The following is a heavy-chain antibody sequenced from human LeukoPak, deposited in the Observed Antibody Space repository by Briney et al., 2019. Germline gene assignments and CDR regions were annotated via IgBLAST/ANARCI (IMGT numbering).Heavy chain of an antibody. D-gene: IGHD1-26*01. J-gene: IGHJ4*02. CDR1: GYTFTGYY. V-gene: IGHV1-2*02. CDR2: INPNSGGT. Sequence: ASVKVSCKASGYTFTGYYMHWVRQAPGQGLEWMGWINPNSGGTNYAQKFQGRVTMTRDTSISTAYMELSRLRSDDTAVYYCARVLGGSCHFDYWGQGTPVTVSS. CDR3: ARVLGGSCHFDY.